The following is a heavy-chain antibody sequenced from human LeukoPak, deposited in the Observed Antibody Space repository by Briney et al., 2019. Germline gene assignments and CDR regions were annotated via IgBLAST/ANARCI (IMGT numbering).Heavy chain of an antibody. CDR3: ARTSLSLHTD. V-gene: IGHV3-48*04. Sequence: GGSLRLSCTASGFTFSSYSMNWVRQAPGKGLEWVSYISSSGSTIYYADSVKGRFTISRDNAKNSLYLQMNSLRAEDTAVYYCARTSLSLHTDWGQGTLVTVSS. CDR2: ISSSGSTI. CDR1: GFTFSSYS. J-gene: IGHJ4*02.